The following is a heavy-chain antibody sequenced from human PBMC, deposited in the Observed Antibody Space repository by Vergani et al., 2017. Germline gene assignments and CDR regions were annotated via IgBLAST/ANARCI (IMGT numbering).Heavy chain of an antibody. Sequence: QLQLQESGPGLVKASQTLSLTCTVSGGSINTGAYYWSWIRQPAGKGLEWIGRVYTSGMTNYNPSLKSRVTILVDRSKSQLSLKLTSVTAGDTAVYFCARELSYYYGSGSDDYNPYYYEGMDVWGPGTTVTVSS. CDR3: ARELSYYYGSGSDDYNPYYYEGMDV. D-gene: IGHD3-10*01. CDR1: GGSINTGAYY. J-gene: IGHJ6*02. CDR2: VYTSGMT. V-gene: IGHV4-61*02.